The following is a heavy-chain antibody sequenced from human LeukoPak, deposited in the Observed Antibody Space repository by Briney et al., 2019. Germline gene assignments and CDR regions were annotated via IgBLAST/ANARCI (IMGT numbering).Heavy chain of an antibody. CDR1: GFTFSSYW. D-gene: IGHD6-19*01. CDR2: ISYDGSNK. Sequence: GGSLRLSCAASGFTFSSYWMSWVRQAPGKGLEWVAVISYDGSNKYYADSVKGRFTISRDNSKNTLYLQMNSLRAEDTAVYYCAKDASSGWYGQSDYWGQGTLVTVSS. J-gene: IGHJ4*02. V-gene: IGHV3-30*18. CDR3: AKDASSGWYGQSDY.